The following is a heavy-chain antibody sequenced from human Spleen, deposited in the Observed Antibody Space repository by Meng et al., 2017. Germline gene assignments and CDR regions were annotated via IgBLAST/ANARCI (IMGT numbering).Heavy chain of an antibody. Sequence: SETLSLTCAVYGGSFSGYDWCWIRQLPGKGLEWVGEINHSGSTNYNPSLKSRVTISVDTSKTQSSLKLSSVTATDTAVYYCAGGVNYWGQGTLVTVSS. CDR2: INHSGST. CDR1: GGSFSGYD. D-gene: IGHD2-21*01. J-gene: IGHJ4*02. CDR3: AGGVNY. V-gene: IGHV4-34*01.